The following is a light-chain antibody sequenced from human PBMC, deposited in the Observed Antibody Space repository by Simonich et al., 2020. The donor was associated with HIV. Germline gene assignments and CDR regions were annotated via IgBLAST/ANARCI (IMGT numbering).Light chain of an antibody. J-gene: IGKJ1*01. CDR1: QSFSSSY. CDR3: QQYGSSPWT. V-gene: IGKV3D-20*01. CDR2: DAS. Sequence: EIVLTQSPGTLSLSPGERATLSCRASQSFSSSYLAWYQQKPGLAPRLLIYDASSRATGIPDRFSGSGSGTDFTLTISRLEPEDFAVYYCQQYGSSPWTFGQGTKVEIK.